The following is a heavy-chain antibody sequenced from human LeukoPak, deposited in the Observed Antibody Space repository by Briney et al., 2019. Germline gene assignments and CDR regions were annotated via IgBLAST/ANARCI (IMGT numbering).Heavy chain of an antibody. CDR1: GGSISSSSYY. V-gene: IGHV4-39*07. CDR3: ARVIVVVTAPRWFDP. J-gene: IGHJ5*02. Sequence: SETLSLTCTVSGGSISSSSYYWGWIRQPPGKGLEWIGSIYYSGSTYYNPSLKSRVTISVDTSKNQFSLKLSSVTAADTAVYYCARVIVVVTAPRWFDPWGQGTLVTVSS. D-gene: IGHD2-21*02. CDR2: IYYSGST.